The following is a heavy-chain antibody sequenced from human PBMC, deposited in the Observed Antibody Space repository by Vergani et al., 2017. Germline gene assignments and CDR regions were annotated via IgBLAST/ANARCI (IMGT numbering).Heavy chain of an antibody. CDR3: ARQGLLETLDY. D-gene: IGHD1-1*01. CDR1: GGSISSSSYY. V-gene: IGHV4-39*01. Sequence: QVQLQESGPGLVKPSETLSLTCTVSGGSISSSSYYWGWIRQPPGKGLEWIGSIYYSGSTYYNPSLKSRVTISVDTSKNQFSLKLSSVTAADTAVYYCARQGLLETLDYWGQGTLVTVSS. J-gene: IGHJ4*02. CDR2: IYYSGST.